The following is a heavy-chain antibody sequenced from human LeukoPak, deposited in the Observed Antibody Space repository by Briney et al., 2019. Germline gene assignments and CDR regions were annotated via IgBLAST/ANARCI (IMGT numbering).Heavy chain of an antibody. V-gene: IGHV3-49*03. CDR2: IRSKAYGGTT. CDR3: TRFPGYCSGGSCFKFDY. J-gene: IGHJ4*02. D-gene: IGHD2-15*01. CDR1: GFTFGDYA. Sequence: GGSLRLSCTASGFTFGDYAMSWFRQAPGKGLEWVGFIRSKAYGGTTEYAASVKGRFTISGDDSKSIAYLQMNSLKTEDTAVYYCTRFPGYCSGGSCFKFDYWGQGTLVTVSS.